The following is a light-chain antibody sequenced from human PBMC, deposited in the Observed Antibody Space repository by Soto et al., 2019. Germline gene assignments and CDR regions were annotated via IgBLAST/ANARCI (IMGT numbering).Light chain of an antibody. CDR2: DAS. CDR3: QQYGSSYT. CDR1: QRVSSRY. Sequence: EIVLTQSPGTLSLSPGERATLSCRASQRVSSRYLAWYQQKPGQAPRLLIYDASYGPTGIPDRFSGSGSGTDCTLTISRLEPEDFAVYYCQQYGSSYTFGPGTKVDMK. J-gene: IGKJ3*01. V-gene: IGKV3-20*01.